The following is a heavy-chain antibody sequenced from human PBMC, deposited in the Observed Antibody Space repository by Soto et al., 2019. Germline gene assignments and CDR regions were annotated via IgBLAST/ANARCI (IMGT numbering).Heavy chain of an antibody. D-gene: IGHD3-3*02. CDR2: VYYGGAIFYSGNI. V-gene: IGHV4-39*01. CDR1: SDSISSSNSH. J-gene: IGHJ3*02. CDR3: VRYDRINMKPYSPEGFHI. Sequence: SETLSLTCTVSSDSISSSNSHWGWTRQPPGKGLEYIGSVYYGGAIFYSGNIYYNPSLKSRVTISVDTSKNQFSLRLSSVTAADTGVYYCVRYDRINMKPYSPEGFHIWGQGTMVTVSS.